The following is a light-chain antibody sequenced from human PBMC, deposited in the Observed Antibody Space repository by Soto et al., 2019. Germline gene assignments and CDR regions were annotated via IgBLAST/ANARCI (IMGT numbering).Light chain of an antibody. CDR2: NAS. CDR1: QTVGNY. Sequence: EIVLTQSPATLSLSPGERATLSCRASQTVGNYLAWYQQKPGQVPRLLIYNASNRATGVPVRFSGSGSGTEFTLTISSLEPEDFAVYYCQQRSNWPPLTFGGGTKVEIK. J-gene: IGKJ4*01. V-gene: IGKV3-11*01. CDR3: QQRSNWPPLT.